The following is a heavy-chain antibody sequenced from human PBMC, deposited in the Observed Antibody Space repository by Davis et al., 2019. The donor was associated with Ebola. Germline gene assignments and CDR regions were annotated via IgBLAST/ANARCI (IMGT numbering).Heavy chain of an antibody. CDR3: AREGSPPAAEWLLLPWFDP. J-gene: IGHJ5*02. CDR1: GFTFSSYS. V-gene: IGHV3-48*01. CDR2: ISSSSSTI. Sequence: GESLKLSCAASGFTFSSYSMNWVRQAPGKGLEWVSSISSSSSTIYYADSVKVRFTISRDNSKNTLYLQMNSLRAEDTAVYYCAREGSPPAAEWLLLPWFDPWGQGTLVTVSS. D-gene: IGHD3-22*01.